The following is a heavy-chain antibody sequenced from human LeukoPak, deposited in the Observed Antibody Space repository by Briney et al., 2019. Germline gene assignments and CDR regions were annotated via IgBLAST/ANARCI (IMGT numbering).Heavy chain of an antibody. Sequence: SETLSLTCAVYGGSFSGYYWSWIRQPPGKGLEWIGEINHSGSTNYNPSLKSRVTISVDTPKNQFSLKLSSVTAADTAVYYCARVTTVTRGVYYYYMDVWGKGTTVTVSS. D-gene: IGHD4-17*01. CDR2: INHSGST. J-gene: IGHJ6*03. CDR1: GGSFSGYY. CDR3: ARVTTVTRGVYYYYMDV. V-gene: IGHV4-34*01.